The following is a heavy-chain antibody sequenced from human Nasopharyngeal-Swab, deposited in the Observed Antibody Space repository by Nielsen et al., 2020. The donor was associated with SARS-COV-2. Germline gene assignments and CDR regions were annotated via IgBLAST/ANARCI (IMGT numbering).Heavy chain of an antibody. J-gene: IGHJ3*02. D-gene: IGHD1-26*01. V-gene: IGHV4-34*01. CDR1: GGFLRDYY. Sequence: SETLSLTCAFFGGFLRDYYWSGIRQPPGKGLEWIGSIYYSGSTYYNPALKSRVTISVDTSKNQFSLKLNSVTPEDTAVYFCATNSGTYWLGFDIWGQGTMVTVSS. CDR3: ATNSGTYWLGFDI. CDR2: IYYSGST.